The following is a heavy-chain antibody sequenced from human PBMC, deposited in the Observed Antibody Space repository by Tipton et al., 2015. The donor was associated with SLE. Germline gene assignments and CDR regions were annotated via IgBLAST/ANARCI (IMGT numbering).Heavy chain of an antibody. V-gene: IGHV4-59*01. Sequence: TLSLTCTVSGGSISSYYWSWIRQPPGKGLEWIGYIYYSGSTNYNPSLKSRVTISVDTSKNQFSLKLSSVTAADTAVYYCARRVTGAGPFDYWGQGTLVTVSS. CDR2: IYYSGST. CDR1: GGSISSYY. CDR3: ARRVTGAGPFDY. J-gene: IGHJ4*02. D-gene: IGHD2-8*02.